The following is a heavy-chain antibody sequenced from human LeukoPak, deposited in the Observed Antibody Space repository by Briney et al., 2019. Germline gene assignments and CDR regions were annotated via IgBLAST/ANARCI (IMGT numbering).Heavy chain of an antibody. Sequence: SETLSLTCTVSGGSISSGGYYWSWIRQPPGKGLEWIGYIYHSGSTYYYPSLKSRVTISVDRSKNQFSLKLSSVTAADTAVYYCARARHQLLFDYWGQGTLVTVSS. CDR1: GGSISSGGYY. V-gene: IGHV4-30-2*01. CDR2: IYHSGST. CDR3: ARARHQLLFDY. J-gene: IGHJ4*02. D-gene: IGHD2-2*01.